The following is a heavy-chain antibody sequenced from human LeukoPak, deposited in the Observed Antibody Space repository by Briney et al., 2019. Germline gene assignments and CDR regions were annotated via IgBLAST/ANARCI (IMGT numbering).Heavy chain of an antibody. CDR3: ARIYSGSYSHY. Sequence: GGSLRLSCAASGFTVSNNYMSWVRQAPRKGLEWVSVIYSGGSTYYADSVKGRFTISRDNSKNTLYLQMNSLRAEDTAVYYCARIYSGSYSHYWGQGTLVTVSS. D-gene: IGHD1-26*01. J-gene: IGHJ4*02. CDR2: IYSGGST. V-gene: IGHV3-53*01. CDR1: GFTVSNNY.